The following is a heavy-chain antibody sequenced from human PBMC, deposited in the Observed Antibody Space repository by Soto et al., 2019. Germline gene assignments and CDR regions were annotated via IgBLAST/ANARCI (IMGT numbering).Heavy chain of an antibody. D-gene: IGHD5-12*01. CDR2: INPSGGST. V-gene: IGHV1-46*03. CDR3: ARLSPGRYSGYDFAMDV. Sequence: ASVKVSCKASGYTFTSYYMHWVRQAPGQGLEWMGIINPSGGSTSYAQKFQGRVTMTRDTSTSTVYMELSSLRSEDTAVYYCARLSPGRYSGYDFAMDVWGQGTTVTVAS. J-gene: IGHJ6*01. CDR1: GYTFTSYY.